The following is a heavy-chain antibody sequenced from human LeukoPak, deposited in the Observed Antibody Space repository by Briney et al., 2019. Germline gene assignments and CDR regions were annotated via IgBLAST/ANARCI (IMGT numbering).Heavy chain of an antibody. D-gene: IGHD6-19*01. V-gene: IGHV1-2*02. CDR1: GYTFTGYH. CDR2: INPNSGGT. J-gene: IGHJ4*02. CDR3: ARVLFYSSGNKSNRVDY. Sequence: ASVKVSCKASGYTFTGYHMHWVRQAPGQGLEWMGWINPNSGGTNYAQKFQGRVTMTRDTSISTAYMQLSRPRSDDTAVYYCARVLFYSSGNKSNRVDYWGQGTLVTVSS.